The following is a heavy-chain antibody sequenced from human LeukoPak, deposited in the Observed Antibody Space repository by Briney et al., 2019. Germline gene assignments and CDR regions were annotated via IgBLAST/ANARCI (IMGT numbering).Heavy chain of an antibody. CDR3: AKQRLGYCSTNSCPVLDPASGPFDY. Sequence: GRSLRLSCAASGFTFDDYAMHWVRQDPGKGLEWVSGISWNSGNIAYADSVKGRFTISRDNAKNSLYLQMNSLRAEDTALYYCAKQRLGYCSTNSCPVLDPASGPFDYWGQGAPVTVSS. CDR1: GFTFDDYA. D-gene: IGHD2-2*01. CDR2: ISWNSGNI. J-gene: IGHJ4*02. V-gene: IGHV3-9*01.